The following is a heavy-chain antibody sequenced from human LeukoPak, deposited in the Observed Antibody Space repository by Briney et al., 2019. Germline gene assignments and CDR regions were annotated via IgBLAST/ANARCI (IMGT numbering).Heavy chain of an antibody. CDR2: ISYDGSNK. Sequence: GGSLRLSCAASGFTFVNYGMHWVRQAPGKGLEWVAVISYDGSNKYYADSVKGRFTISRDNSKNTLYLQMNSLRAEDTAVYYCAKDIISGYYDSSGYDYWGQGTLVTVSS. CDR3: AKDIISGYYDSSGYDY. CDR1: GFTFVNYG. D-gene: IGHD3-22*01. V-gene: IGHV3-30*18. J-gene: IGHJ4*02.